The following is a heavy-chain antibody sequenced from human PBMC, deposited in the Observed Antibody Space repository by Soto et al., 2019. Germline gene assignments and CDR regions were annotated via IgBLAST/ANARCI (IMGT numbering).Heavy chain of an antibody. CDR1: GGSISSSSYY. D-gene: IGHD2-15*01. J-gene: IGHJ4*02. V-gene: IGHV4-39*01. CDR3: ARQWCSGGSCYLVY. Sequence: QLQLQESGPGLVKPSETLSLTCTVSGGSISSSSYYWGWIRQPPGKGLEWIGSIYYSGSTYYNPSLKSRVTISVDTSKNQFSLKLSSVTAADTAVYYCARQWCSGGSCYLVYWGQGTLVTVSS. CDR2: IYYSGST.